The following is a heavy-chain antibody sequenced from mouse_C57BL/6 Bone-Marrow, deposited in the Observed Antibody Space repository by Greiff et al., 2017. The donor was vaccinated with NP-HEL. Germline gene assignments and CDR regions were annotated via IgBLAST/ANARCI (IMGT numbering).Heavy chain of an antibody. V-gene: IGHV1-72*01. Sequence: QVQLQQPGAELVKPGASVKLSCKASGYTFTSYWMHWVKQRPGRGLEWIGRIDPNSGGTKYNEKFKSKATLTVDKPSSTAYMQRSSLTSEDSAVYYCARYDGYPYWYFDVWGTGTTVTVSS. CDR3: ARYDGYPYWYFDV. D-gene: IGHD2-3*01. J-gene: IGHJ1*03. CDR1: GYTFTSYW. CDR2: IDPNSGGT.